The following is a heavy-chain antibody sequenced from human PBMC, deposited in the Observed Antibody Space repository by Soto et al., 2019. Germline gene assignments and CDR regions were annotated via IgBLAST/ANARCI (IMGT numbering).Heavy chain of an antibody. CDR1: GFTFNKYA. CDR3: AKERATTTAFDY. D-gene: IGHD4-17*01. CDR2: ISGSGAST. V-gene: IGHV3-23*01. J-gene: IGHJ4*02. Sequence: GGSLRLSCVASGFTFNKYALAWVRQAPGKGLEWVSAISGSGASTYDADSVKGRFTISRDNTKNTLFLQMNSLRAEDTAVYYCAKERATTTAFDYWGQGALVTVSS.